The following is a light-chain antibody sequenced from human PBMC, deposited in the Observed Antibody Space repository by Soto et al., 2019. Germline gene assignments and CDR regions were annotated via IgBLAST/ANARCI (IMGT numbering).Light chain of an antibody. CDR2: TNH. V-gene: IGLV1-44*01. CDR1: ASNLGGNP. J-gene: IGLJ2*01. Sequence: QSVLTQPPSVSGTPGQKVSISCSGSASNLGGNPVNWYQHLPGAAPKLLNYTNHQRPSGVPDRFSGSKSGTSASLAISGLRSEDEANFYCAAWDDSLNAVVFGGGTKLTVL. CDR3: AAWDDSLNAVV.